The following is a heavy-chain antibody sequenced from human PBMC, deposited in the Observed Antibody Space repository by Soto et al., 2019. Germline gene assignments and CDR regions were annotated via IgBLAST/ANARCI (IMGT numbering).Heavy chain of an antibody. CDR2: ISSSSSYI. D-gene: IGHD1-26*01. CDR1: GFTFSSYS. J-gene: IGHJ6*02. V-gene: IGHV3-21*01. Sequence: GGSLRLSCAASGFTFSSYSMNWVRQAPGKGLEWVSSISSSSSYIYYADSVKGRFTISRDNAKNSLYLQMNSLRAEDTAVYYCAMLVGATRNYYYGMDVWGQGTTVTVSS. CDR3: AMLVGATRNYYYGMDV.